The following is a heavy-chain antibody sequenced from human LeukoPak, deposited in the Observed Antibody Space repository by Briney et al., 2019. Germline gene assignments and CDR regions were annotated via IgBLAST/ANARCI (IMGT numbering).Heavy chain of an antibody. D-gene: IGHD2-2*01. J-gene: IGHJ4*02. CDR1: GFTFSGSA. V-gene: IGHV3-73*01. CDR2: IRDKPNNYAT. CDR3: TSMYCTRTNGDGNDY. Sequence: GGSSRLSCAASGFTFSGSAMHWVRQASGKGLEWVGRIRDKPNNYATSYAASVKGRFTISRDDSKKTAYLQMNSLKTEDTAVYYCTSMYCTRTNGDGNDYWGQGTLVIVS.